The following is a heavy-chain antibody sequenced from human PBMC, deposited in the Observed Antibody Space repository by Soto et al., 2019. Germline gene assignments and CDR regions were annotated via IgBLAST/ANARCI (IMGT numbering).Heavy chain of an antibody. CDR3: AAYPYCGGDCYFGADAFDI. CDR1: GFTFTSSA. CDR2: IVVGSGNT. D-gene: IGHD2-21*02. V-gene: IGHV1-58*01. Sequence: GASVKVSCKASGFTFTSSAVQWVRQARGQRLEWIGWIVVGSGNTNYAQKSQERVTITRDMSTSTAYMELSSLRSEDTAVYYCAAYPYCGGDCYFGADAFDIWGQGTMVTVSS. J-gene: IGHJ3*02.